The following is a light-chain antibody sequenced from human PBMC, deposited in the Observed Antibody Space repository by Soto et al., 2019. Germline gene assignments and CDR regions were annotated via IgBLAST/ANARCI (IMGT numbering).Light chain of an antibody. CDR1: QSVSSY. CDR3: QQRSNWPPRVT. Sequence: EIVLTQSPATLSLSPGERATLSCRASQSVSSYLAWYQQKPGQAPRLLIYDASNRATGIPARFSGSGSGTDFTLTISSLEPEDFAVYYCQQRSNWPPRVTFGPGNKVYIK. V-gene: IGKV3-11*01. J-gene: IGKJ3*01. CDR2: DAS.